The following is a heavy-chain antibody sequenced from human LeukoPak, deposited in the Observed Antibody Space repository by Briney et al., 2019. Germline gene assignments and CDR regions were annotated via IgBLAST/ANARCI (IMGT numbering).Heavy chain of an antibody. CDR1: GFTFSDYG. CDR3: AKGDPNWFDP. J-gene: IGHJ5*02. V-gene: IGHV3-30*02. CDR2: IRYDGSNK. Sequence: PGGSLRLSCAASGFTFSDYGMHWVRQAPGEGLEWVAFIRYDGSNKNYADSVKGRFTISRDNSKNTLYLQMNSLRAEDTAVYYCAKGDPNWFDPWGQGTLVTVSS.